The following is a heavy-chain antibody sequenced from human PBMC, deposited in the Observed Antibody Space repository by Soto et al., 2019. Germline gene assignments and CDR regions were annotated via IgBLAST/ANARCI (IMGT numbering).Heavy chain of an antibody. J-gene: IGHJ4*02. Sequence: GGSLRLSCAASGFTFSSYAMSWVRQAPGKGLEWVSAISGSGGSTYYADSVKGRFTISRDNSKNTLCLQMNSLRAEDTAVYYCAKDSSRGYFDWLSPDYWGQGTLVTVSS. V-gene: IGHV3-23*01. CDR2: ISGSGGST. CDR1: GFTFSSYA. D-gene: IGHD3-9*01. CDR3: AKDSSRGYFDWLSPDY.